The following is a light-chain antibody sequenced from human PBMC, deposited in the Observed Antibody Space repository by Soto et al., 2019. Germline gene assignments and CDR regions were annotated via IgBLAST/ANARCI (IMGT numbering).Light chain of an antibody. CDR1: SPNIGGNS. CDR2: DDD. CDR3: GSWDSSLSAYV. J-gene: IGLJ1*01. Sequence: QSVMTQPPSVSAAPGQKVTISCSGSSPNIGGNSVSWYQQLPGTAPKLLIYDDDKRPSGIPDRFSGSKSGTSATLGITGFQTGDEADYYCGSWDSSLSAYVFETGTKLTVL. V-gene: IGLV1-51*01.